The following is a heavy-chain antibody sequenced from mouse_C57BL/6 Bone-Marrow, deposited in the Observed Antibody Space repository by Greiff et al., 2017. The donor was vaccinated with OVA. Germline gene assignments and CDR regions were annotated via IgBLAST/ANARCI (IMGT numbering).Heavy chain of an antibody. Sequence: VQLQQPGAELVMPGASVKLSCKASGYTFTSYWMHWVKQRPGQGLEWIGEIDPSDSYTNYNQKFKGKSTLTVDKSSSTAYMQLSSLTSEESAVYYCARRKGDYYGSEAWFAYWGQGTLVTVSA. V-gene: IGHV1-69*01. CDR1: GYTFTSYW. D-gene: IGHD1-1*01. CDR2: IDPSDSYT. CDR3: ARRKGDYYGSEAWFAY. J-gene: IGHJ3*01.